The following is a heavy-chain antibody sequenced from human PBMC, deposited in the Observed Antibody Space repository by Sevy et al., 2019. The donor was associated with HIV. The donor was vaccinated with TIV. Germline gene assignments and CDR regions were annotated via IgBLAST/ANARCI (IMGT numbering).Heavy chain of an antibody. CDR3: ASHYYDTTGYYYPLDY. CDR1: GDTFSTYG. D-gene: IGHD3-22*01. J-gene: IGHJ4*02. Sequence: ASVKVSCKASGDTFSTYGLSWVRQAPGQGLEWMGGIIPIFGTPNYAQKFQGRVTITADESASTAYMELGSLRAEDTAVYYCASHYYDTTGYYYPLDYWGQGTLVTVSS. V-gene: IGHV1-69*13. CDR2: IIPIFGTP.